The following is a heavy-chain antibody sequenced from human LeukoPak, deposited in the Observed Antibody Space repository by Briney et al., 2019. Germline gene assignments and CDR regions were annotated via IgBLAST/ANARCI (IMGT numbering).Heavy chain of an antibody. Sequence: GGSLRLSCAASGFIFSNYEINWVRQAPGKGLEWISYISRSGTTIYYADSVKGRFTVSRDNANNSLYLQIYSPRAEDTAVYYCAKAPPYCGGDCYSDYWGQGTLVTVSS. D-gene: IGHD2-21*02. CDR3: AKAPPYCGGDCYSDY. CDR2: ISRSGTTI. V-gene: IGHV3-48*03. CDR1: GFIFSNYE. J-gene: IGHJ4*02.